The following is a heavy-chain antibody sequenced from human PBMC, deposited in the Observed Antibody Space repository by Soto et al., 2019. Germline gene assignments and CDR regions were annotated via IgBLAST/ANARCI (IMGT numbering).Heavy chain of an antibody. V-gene: IGHV3-74*03. J-gene: IGHJ6*01. D-gene: IGHD3-3*01. CDR1: GFTVSNFW. CDR2: INGEGTSV. Sequence: SGGSLRLSCVASGFTVSNFWIHWVRQVPGKGLLWVARINGEGTSVLYGDSVKGRATISRDNVKSTVYLQLKSLRPEDTAVYYCLRDYESDNQSWG. CDR3: LRDYESDNQS.